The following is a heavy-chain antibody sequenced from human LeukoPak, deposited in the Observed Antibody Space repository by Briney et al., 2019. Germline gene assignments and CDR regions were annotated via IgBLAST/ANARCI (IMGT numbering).Heavy chain of an antibody. CDR3: ARADGYSGSYYAFDI. CDR2: INHSGST. Sequence: PSETLSLTCAVYGGSFSGYYWSWIRQPPGKGLEWIGEINHSGSTNYNPSLKSRVTISVDTSKNQFSLKLSSVTAADTAVYYCARADGYSGSYYAFDIWGQGTMVTVSS. V-gene: IGHV4-34*01. D-gene: IGHD1-26*01. J-gene: IGHJ3*02. CDR1: GGSFSGYY.